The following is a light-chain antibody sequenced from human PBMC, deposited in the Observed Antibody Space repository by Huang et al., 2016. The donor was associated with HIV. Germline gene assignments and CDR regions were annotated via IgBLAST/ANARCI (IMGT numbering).Light chain of an antibody. CDR2: GAS. CDR3: QQYDNGPYT. V-gene: IGKV3D-15*01. J-gene: IGKJ2*01. CDR1: QSVGKY. Sequence: EIVMTQSPVSLSVSPGERATLPGRASQSVGKYLAWYQQRPGQPPRLLIYGASTRATGIPARFTGSGSGTEFTLTISSLQSEDFAIYYCQQYDNGPYTFGQGTNLEIK.